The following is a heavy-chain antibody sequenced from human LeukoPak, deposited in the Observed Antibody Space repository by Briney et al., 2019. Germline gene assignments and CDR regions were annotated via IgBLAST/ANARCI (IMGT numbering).Heavy chain of an antibody. V-gene: IGHV4-4*07. Sequence: PSETLSLTCTVSGGSISSYYWSWIRQPAGKGLEWIGRIYTSGSTNYNPSLKSRVTMSVDTSKNQFSLKLSSVTAADTAVYYCAREMSGRISGYDYFDYWGQGTLVTVSS. CDR3: AREMSGRISGYDYFDY. CDR2: IYTSGST. CDR1: GGSISSYY. D-gene: IGHD5-12*01. J-gene: IGHJ4*02.